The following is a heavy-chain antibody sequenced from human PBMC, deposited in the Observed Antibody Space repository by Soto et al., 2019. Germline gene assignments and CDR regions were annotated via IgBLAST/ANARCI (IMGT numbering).Heavy chain of an antibody. CDR2: IYYSGST. CDR1: GASISSSTYY. V-gene: IGHV4-39*01. CDR3: AGLNWNDGYYYHYMDV. J-gene: IGHJ6*03. D-gene: IGHD1-1*01. Sequence: SETLSLTCTVSGASISSSTYYWGWIRQPPGKGLEWIGSIYYSGSTYYNPSLKSRVTISVDTSKNQFSLKLSSATAADTAIYYCAGLNWNDGYYYHYMDVWGKGTTVT.